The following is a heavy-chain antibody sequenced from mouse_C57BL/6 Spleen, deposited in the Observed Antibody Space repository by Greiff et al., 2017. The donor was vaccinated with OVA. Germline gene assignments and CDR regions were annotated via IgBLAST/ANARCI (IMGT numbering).Heavy chain of an antibody. CDR3: ARHDDYYGSSYVGWYFDV. D-gene: IGHD1-1*01. CDR2: ISSGGSYT. Sequence: EVQGVESGGDLVKPGGSLKLSCAASGFTFSSYGMSWVRQTPDKRLEWVATISSGGSYTYYPDSVKGRFTISRDNAKNTLYLQMSSLKSEDTAMYYCARHDDYYGSSYVGWYFDVWGTGTTVTVSS. J-gene: IGHJ1*03. CDR1: GFTFSSYG. V-gene: IGHV5-6*01.